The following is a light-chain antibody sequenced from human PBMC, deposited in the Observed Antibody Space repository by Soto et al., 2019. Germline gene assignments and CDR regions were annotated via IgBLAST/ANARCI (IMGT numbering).Light chain of an antibody. CDR1: KLGGKY. CDR3: QARDSKTVA. Sequence: SYELTQPPSVSVSPGQTASITCSGDKLGGKYVCWYQQKPGQSPVLVIYQDTKRPSGIPERFSGSNSGNTATLTISGTQSMDEADYYCQARDSKTVAFGGGTKVTVL. CDR2: QDT. V-gene: IGLV3-1*01. J-gene: IGLJ2*01.